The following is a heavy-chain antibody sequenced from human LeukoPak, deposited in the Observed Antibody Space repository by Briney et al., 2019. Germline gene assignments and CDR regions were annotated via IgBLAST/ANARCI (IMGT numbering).Heavy chain of an antibody. V-gene: IGHV1-18*01. CDR3: ARERYCSGGSCYSGALDT. D-gene: IGHD2-15*01. CDR2: ISAHNGNT. CDR1: GYTFTNYG. Sequence: GASVKVSCKASGYTFTNYGISWVRQAPGQGLEWMGWISAHNGNTDYAQKFKGRVTMTTDTSTRTAYMELRSLRSDDRAVYYCARERYCSGGSCYSGALDTWGQGTMVTVSS. J-gene: IGHJ3*02.